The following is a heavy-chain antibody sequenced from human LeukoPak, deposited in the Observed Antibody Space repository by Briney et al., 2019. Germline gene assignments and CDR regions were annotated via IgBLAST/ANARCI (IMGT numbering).Heavy chain of an antibody. CDR3: AKGVGGSSWTTRSPLDY. V-gene: IGHV3-23*01. CDR1: GFTFSSYA. Sequence: SGGSLRLSCAASGFTFSSYAMSWVRQAPGKGLEWVSAISGSGGSTYYADSVKGRFTISRDNSKNTLYLQMNSLRAEDTAVYYCAKGVGGSSWTTRSPLDYWGQGTLVTVSS. J-gene: IGHJ4*02. CDR2: ISGSGGST. D-gene: IGHD6-13*01.